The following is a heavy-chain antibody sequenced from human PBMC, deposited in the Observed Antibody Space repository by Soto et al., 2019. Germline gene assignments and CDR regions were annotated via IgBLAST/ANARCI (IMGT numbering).Heavy chain of an antibody. V-gene: IGHV3-23*01. J-gene: IGHJ1*01. Sequence: VGSLRLSCAASGFTFNAHAMSWVRQTPGKGQEWVSSISGSGGTTNYADSVKGRFIISRDNSKNTLYLQMNSLRAEDTAIYCCAKDSLSLYCSNKNCYTRLWGQGSLVTVSS. CDR1: GFTFNAHA. CDR3: AKDSLSLYCSNKNCYTRL. CDR2: ISGSGGTT. D-gene: IGHD2-2*01.